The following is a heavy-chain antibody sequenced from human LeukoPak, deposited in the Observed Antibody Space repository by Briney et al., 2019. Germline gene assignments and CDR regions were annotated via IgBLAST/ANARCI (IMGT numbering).Heavy chain of an antibody. D-gene: IGHD5-24*01. V-gene: IGHV1-69*05. CDR2: IIPIFGTA. CDR3: ARDYGGGSFDY. CDR1: VGTFSSYA. J-gene: IGHJ4*02. Sequence: GASVKVSCKASVGTFSSYAISWVRQAPGQGLEWMGGIIPIFGTANYAQKFQGRVTITTDESTSTAYMELSSLRSEDTAVYYCARDYGGGSFDYWGQGTLVTVSS.